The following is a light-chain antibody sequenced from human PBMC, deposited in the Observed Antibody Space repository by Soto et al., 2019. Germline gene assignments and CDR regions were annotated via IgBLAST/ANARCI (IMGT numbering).Light chain of an antibody. CDR3: QQYYSTPYT. CDR2: WAS. V-gene: IGKV4-1*01. Sequence: DIVMTQSPDSLAVSLGERATINCNSSQSGLYSSNNKNYLAWYQQEPGQPPKLLIYWASTRESGVPDRFSGSGSGTDFTLTISSLQAEDVAVYYCQQYYSTPYTFGQGTKLEIK. J-gene: IGKJ2*01. CDR1: QSGLYSSNNKNY.